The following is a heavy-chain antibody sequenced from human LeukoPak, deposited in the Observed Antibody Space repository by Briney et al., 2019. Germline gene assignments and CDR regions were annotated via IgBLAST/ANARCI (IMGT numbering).Heavy chain of an antibody. CDR2: IKQDGSEK. CDR3: ARGFTMVRGVIITGNWFDP. CDR1: GFTFSNYW. J-gene: IGHJ5*02. V-gene: IGHV3-7*01. Sequence: GSLRLSCAVSGFTFSNYWMSWVRQAPGKGLEWVANIKQDGSEKYYVDSVRGRFTISRDNAKNSLYLQMNSLRAEDTAVYYCARGFTMVRGVIITGNWFDPWGQGTLVTVSS. D-gene: IGHD3-10*01.